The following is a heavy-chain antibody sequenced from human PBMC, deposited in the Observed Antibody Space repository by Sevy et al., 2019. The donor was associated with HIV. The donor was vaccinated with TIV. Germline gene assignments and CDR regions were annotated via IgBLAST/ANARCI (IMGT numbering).Heavy chain of an antibody. CDR2: IYYNGYT. CDR1: GGXISTNSYY. Sequence: SETLSLTCTVSGGXISTNSYYWGWIRQPPXKGLEXIGSIYYNGYTYYNPSLKSRVTISVDTSKNQFSLMLISVTAADTAVYYCXRHGYGDYHTYFDYWGQGTLVTVSS. CDR3: XRHGYGDYHTYFDY. V-gene: IGHV4-39*01. J-gene: IGHJ4*02. D-gene: IGHD4-17*01.